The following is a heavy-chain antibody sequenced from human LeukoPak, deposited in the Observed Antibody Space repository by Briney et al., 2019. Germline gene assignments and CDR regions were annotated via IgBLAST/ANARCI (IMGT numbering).Heavy chain of an antibody. CDR3: TRSAGLNFDY. V-gene: IGHV4-39*02. D-gene: IGHD3-3*01. J-gene: IGHJ4*02. CDR1: DDSINNNGYF. Sequence: SETLSLTCTVSDDSINNNGYFWGWIRQPPGQGLEWIGNVDYGGSTFYNPSLKSRLIISVDTSKSLFSLNLTSMTAADTAVYFCTRSAGLNFDYWGQGTLVTVSS. CDR2: VDYGGST.